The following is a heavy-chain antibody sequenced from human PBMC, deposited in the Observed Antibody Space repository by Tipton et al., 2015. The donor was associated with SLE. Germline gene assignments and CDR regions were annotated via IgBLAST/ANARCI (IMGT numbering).Heavy chain of an antibody. Sequence: TLSLTCAVYGGSFRAYYWRWIRQPPGKGLEWIGEIEDSGSTNYNPSLKSRVTMSVDTSKNQFSLKMRSGTAADTAVYYCARGDMLRGVIIGGGQGTLGTVTS. D-gene: IGHD3-10*01. CDR3: ARGDMLRGVIIG. CDR2: IEDSGST. V-gene: IGHV4-34*01. CDR1: GGSFRAYY. J-gene: IGHJ4*02.